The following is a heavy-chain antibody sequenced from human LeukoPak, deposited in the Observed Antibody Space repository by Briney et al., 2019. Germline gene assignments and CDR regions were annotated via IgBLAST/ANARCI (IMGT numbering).Heavy chain of an antibody. Sequence: SEALSLTCTVSGGSISSSPYYWGWIRQPPGKGLEWIGAISNTGVTYYNPSLRSRVTIFADTSKNHFSLNLRSVTAADTALYYCASAPRQASIGGLDYWGQGTLVTVSS. CDR3: ASAPRQASIGGLDY. V-gene: IGHV4-39*02. CDR1: GGSISSSPYY. D-gene: IGHD3-16*01. CDR2: ISNTGVT. J-gene: IGHJ4*02.